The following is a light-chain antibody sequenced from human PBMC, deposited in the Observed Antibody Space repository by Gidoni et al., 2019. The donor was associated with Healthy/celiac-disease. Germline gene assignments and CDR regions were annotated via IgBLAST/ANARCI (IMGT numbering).Light chain of an antibody. J-gene: IGKJ1*01. Sequence: DIQMTQSPSSLSASVGDRVTITCRASQVISNYLAWYQQKPGKVPKLLIYAASTLQSGVPSRFSGSGSGTDFTLTISSLQPEDVATYYCQKYNSPPRTFGQGTKVEIK. CDR2: AAS. V-gene: IGKV1-27*01. CDR3: QKYNSPPRT. CDR1: QVISNY.